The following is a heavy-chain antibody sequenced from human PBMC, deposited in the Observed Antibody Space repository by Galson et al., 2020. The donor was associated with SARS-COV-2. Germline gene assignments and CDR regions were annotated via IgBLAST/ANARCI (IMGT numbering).Heavy chain of an antibody. CDR2: INHSGST. Sequence: SQASETLSLTCAVYGGSFSGYYWSWIRQPPGKGLEWIGEINHSGSTNYNPSLKSRVTISVDTSKNQFSLKLSSVTAADTAVYYCARGSGVLLWFGEAKNVFDYWGQGTLVTVSS. V-gene: IGHV4-34*01. J-gene: IGHJ4*02. D-gene: IGHD3-10*01. CDR1: GGSFSGYY. CDR3: ARGSGVLLWFGEAKNVFDY.